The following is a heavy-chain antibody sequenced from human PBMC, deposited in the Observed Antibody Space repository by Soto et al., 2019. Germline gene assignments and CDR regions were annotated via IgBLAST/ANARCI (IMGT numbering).Heavy chain of an antibody. V-gene: IGHV1-8*01. CDR2: VNPNSGDT. CDR1: GYTFTSYD. CDR3: ARASYLDPAFDV. Sequence: ASVKVSCKASGYTFTSYDFNWVRQAPGQGLEWMGWVNPNSGDTDYAQKFQGRVTMTRNTSIRTAYMELSSLRSEDTAVYYCARASYLDPAFDVWGQGTMVTVSS. J-gene: IGHJ3*01. D-gene: IGHD2-2*03.